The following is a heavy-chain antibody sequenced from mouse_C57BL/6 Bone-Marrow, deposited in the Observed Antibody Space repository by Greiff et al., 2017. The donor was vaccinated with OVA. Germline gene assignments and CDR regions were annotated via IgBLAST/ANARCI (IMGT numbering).Heavy chain of an antibody. Sequence: EVKLMESGGGLVQPGGSLKLSCAASGFTFSDYYMYWVRQTPEKRLEWVAYISNGGGSTYYPDTVKGRFTISRDNAKNTLYLQMSRLKSEDTAMYDCARHHLSPFAYWGQGTLVTVSA. V-gene: IGHV5-12*01. CDR3: ARHHLSPFAY. D-gene: IGHD1-1*01. J-gene: IGHJ3*01. CDR1: GFTFSDYY. CDR2: ISNGGGST.